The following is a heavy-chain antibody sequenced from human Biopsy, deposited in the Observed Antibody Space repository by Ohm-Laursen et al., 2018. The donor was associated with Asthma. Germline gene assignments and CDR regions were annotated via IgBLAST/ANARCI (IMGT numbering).Heavy chain of an antibody. J-gene: IGHJ5*02. CDR3: ARATSTWSQSGPHFFDH. V-gene: IGHV4-59*01. CDR1: PGSINDYY. Sequence: PSETLSLTCTVSPGSINDYYWNWIRQFPGKGLEWIGYVHSSGSTRFNPSLKSRVTVSVDTSVDQVFLKLSSVSAADTAIYYCARATSTWSQSGPHFFDHWGPGTLVTVSS. CDR2: VHSSGST. D-gene: IGHD6-13*01.